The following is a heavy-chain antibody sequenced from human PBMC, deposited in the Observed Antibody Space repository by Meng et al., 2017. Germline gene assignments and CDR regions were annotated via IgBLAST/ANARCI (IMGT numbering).Heavy chain of an antibody. CDR1: GHTFTDYY. CDR2: INTNSGGT. V-gene: IGHV1-2*06. CDR3: ARDLGGYSEFDY. Sequence: QVHLVQSGAEVKKPGASVKVSCKASGHTFTDYYLHWVRQAPGQGLEWMGRINTNSGGTNYAQKFQGRVTMTRDSSISTAYMELSSLRSDDTAVYYCARDLGGYSEFDYWGQETLVTVSS. J-gene: IGHJ4*02. D-gene: IGHD2-15*01.